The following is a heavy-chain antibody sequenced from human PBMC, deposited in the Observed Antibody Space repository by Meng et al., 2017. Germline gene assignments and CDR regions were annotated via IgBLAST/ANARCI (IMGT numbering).Heavy chain of an antibody. V-gene: IGHV3-33*01. Sequence: GESLKISCAASGFTFSSYGMHWVRQAPGTGLEWVAVIWYDGSNKYYADSVKGRFTISRDNSKNTLYLQMNSLRAEDTAVYYCARDLRSYDFWSGYYTPFKNYYYYYGMDVWGQGTTVTVSS. D-gene: IGHD3-3*01. J-gene: IGHJ6*02. CDR1: GFTFSSYG. CDR2: IWYDGSNK. CDR3: ARDLRSYDFWSGYYTPFKNYYYYYGMDV.